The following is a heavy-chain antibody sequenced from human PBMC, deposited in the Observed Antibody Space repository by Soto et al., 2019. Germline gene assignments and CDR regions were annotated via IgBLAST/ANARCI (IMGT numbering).Heavy chain of an antibody. V-gene: IGHV5-10-1*01. CDR2: IDPSDSYT. Sequence: GESLKISCKGSGYSFTSYWISWVRQMPGKGLGWMGRIDPSDSYTNYSPSFQGHVTISADKSISTAYLQWSSLKASDTAMYYCARLGADAQNYYDSSGYPASVWGQGTTVTVSS. CDR3: ARLGADAQNYYDSSGYPASV. J-gene: IGHJ6*02. CDR1: GYSFTSYW. D-gene: IGHD3-22*01.